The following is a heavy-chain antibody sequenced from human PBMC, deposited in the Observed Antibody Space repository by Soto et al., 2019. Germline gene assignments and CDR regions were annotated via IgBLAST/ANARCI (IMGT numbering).Heavy chain of an antibody. V-gene: IGHV1-46*01. CDR2: INPSGGST. CDR1: GYTFTSYY. Sequence: ASVKVSCKASGYTFTSYYMHWVRQAPGQGLEWMGIINPSGGSTSYAQKFQGRVTMTRDTSTSTVYMELSSLRSEDAAVYYCARSSITIFGVAGYYFDYWGQGTLVTVSS. CDR3: ARSSITIFGVAGYYFDY. J-gene: IGHJ4*02. D-gene: IGHD3-3*01.